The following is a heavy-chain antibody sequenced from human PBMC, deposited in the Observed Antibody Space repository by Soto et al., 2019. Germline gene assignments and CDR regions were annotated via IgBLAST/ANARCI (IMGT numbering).Heavy chain of an antibody. D-gene: IGHD4-17*01. CDR3: ASGDYGTLGAFDI. CDR1: GFTFSSYG. CDR2: IWYDGSNK. Sequence: QVQLVESGGGVVQPGRSLRLSCAASGFTFSSYGMHWVRQAPGKGLEWVAVIWYDGSNKYYADSVKGRFTISRDNSKNTLYLQMNSLRAEDTAVYYCASGDYGTLGAFDIWGQGTMVTVSS. V-gene: IGHV3-33*01. J-gene: IGHJ3*02.